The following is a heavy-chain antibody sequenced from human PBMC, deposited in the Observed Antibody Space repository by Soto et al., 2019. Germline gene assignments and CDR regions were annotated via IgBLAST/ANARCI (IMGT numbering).Heavy chain of an antibody. J-gene: IGHJ6*02. CDR3: ARYGGYSYAGYYYYGMDV. D-gene: IGHD5-18*01. CDR1: GFTFSSYS. CDR2: ISSSSSTI. Sequence: EVQLVESGGGLVQPGGSLRLSCAASGFTFSSYSMNWVRQAPGKGLEWVSYISSSSSTIYYADSVKGRFTISRDNAKNSLYRQMNSLRDEDTAVYYCARYGGYSYAGYYYYGMDVWGQGTTVTVSS. V-gene: IGHV3-48*02.